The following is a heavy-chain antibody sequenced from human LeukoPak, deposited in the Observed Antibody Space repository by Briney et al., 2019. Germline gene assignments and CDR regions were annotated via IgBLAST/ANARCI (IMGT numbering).Heavy chain of an antibody. CDR1: GFTFSSHW. J-gene: IGHJ6*03. V-gene: IGHV3-74*01. D-gene: IGHD6-19*01. Sequence: GGSLRLSCAASGFTFSSHWMLWLGDAPGKALVCVSRINTDGSSTSYADSVKGRFTISRDNAKNTLYLQMNSLRAEDTAVYYCAREGAVVGWYYYYYMDVWGKGTTVTVSS. CDR3: AREGAVVGWYYYYYMDV. CDR2: INTDGSST.